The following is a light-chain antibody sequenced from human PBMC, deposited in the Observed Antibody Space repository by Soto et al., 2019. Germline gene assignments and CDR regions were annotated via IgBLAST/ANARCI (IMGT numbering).Light chain of an antibody. CDR3: QHYNSYSEA. Sequence: DIRMTQSPSTLSGSVGDRVTITCRASQTISSWLAWYQQKPGKAPRLLIYKASTLKSGVPSRFSGSGSATEFTLTISSLQPDDFATYYCQHYNSYSEAFGQGTKADIK. CDR2: KAS. V-gene: IGKV1-5*03. J-gene: IGKJ1*01. CDR1: QTISSW.